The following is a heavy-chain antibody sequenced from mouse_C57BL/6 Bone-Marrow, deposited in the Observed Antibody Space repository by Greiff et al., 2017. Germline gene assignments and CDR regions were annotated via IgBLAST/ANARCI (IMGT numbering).Heavy chain of an antibody. Sequence: QVQLQQPGAELVKPGASVKLSCKASGYTFTSYWMHWVKQRPGRGLEWIGRIDPNSGGTKYNEKFKSKATLTLDKPSSTAYLQLSSLTSEDSAVYYCAREGILYYCYYYAMDYWGQGTSVTVSS. D-gene: IGHD1-1*01. CDR1: GYTFTSYW. CDR2: IDPNSGGT. CDR3: AREGILYYCYYYAMDY. V-gene: IGHV1-72*01. J-gene: IGHJ4*01.